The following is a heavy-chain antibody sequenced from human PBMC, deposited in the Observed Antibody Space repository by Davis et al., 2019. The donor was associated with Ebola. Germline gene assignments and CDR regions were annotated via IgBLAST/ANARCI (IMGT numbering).Heavy chain of an antibody. D-gene: IGHD2-15*01. V-gene: IGHV3-23*01. CDR2: ISGSGGST. CDR1: GFTFSSYA. CDR3: TRVSIIVAADY. J-gene: IGHJ4*02. Sequence: PGGSLRLSCAASGFTFSSYAMSWVRQAPGKGLEWVSAISGSGGSTYYADSVKGRFTISRDNVKNSLFLQMNSLRVEDTAVYYCTRVSIIVAADYWGQGTLVTVSS.